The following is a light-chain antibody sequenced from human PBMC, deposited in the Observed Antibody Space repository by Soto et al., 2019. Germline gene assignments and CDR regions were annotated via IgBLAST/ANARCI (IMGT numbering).Light chain of an antibody. J-gene: IGKJ3*01. V-gene: IGKV3-20*01. CDR1: QSVSNSY. Sequence: ELVLTQSPGTLSLSPGERATLSCRASQSVSNSYLAWYRQRPGQAPRLLIYGASSRATGIPDRFSGSGSGTDFTLTISRLEPEDFAVYFCQQYGSLPFTFGPGTKVDIK. CDR2: GAS. CDR3: QQYGSLPFT.